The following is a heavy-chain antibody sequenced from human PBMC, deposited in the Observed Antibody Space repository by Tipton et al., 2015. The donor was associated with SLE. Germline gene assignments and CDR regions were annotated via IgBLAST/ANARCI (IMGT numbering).Heavy chain of an antibody. V-gene: IGHV4-59*12. D-gene: IGHD3-16*01. CDR3: ARGRPRATQAWGGYYYYMDV. Sequence: TLSLTCSVSGDSISDYHWNWIRQPPGKGLEWIGHISGTGTTKYNPSLETRVTISVDTSKNQFSLKLTSVTAADTAVYYCARGRPRATQAWGGYYYYMDVWGKGTTVTVSS. CDR2: ISGTGTT. CDR1: GDSISDYH. J-gene: IGHJ6*03.